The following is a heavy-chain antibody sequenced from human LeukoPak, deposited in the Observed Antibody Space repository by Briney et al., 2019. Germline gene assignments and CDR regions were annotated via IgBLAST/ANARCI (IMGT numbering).Heavy chain of an antibody. CDR1: GFTFDDYA. CDR3: AKAPSGYSSSSYYFDY. Sequence: PGGSLRLSCAASGFTFDDYAMPWVRHAPGKGLGWVSGISCKSGSIGYADSVKCRFTISRHNAKNSLYLQMNSLRAEDRALYYCAKAPSGYSSSSYYFDYWGQGTLVTVSS. J-gene: IGHJ4*02. CDR2: ISCKSGSI. V-gene: IGHV3-9*01. D-gene: IGHD6-6*01.